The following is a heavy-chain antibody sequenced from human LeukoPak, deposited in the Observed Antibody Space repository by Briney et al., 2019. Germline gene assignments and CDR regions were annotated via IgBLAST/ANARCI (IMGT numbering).Heavy chain of an antibody. D-gene: IGHD6-13*01. J-gene: IGHJ4*02. CDR3: ARHRIVAAIGAFDY. CDR1: GGSITGYY. Sequence: SETLSLTCTVSGGSITGYYWSWIRQPPGKGLEWIGFIHYSGSTSYNPSLKSRVTMSVDTSRNQFSLKLSSVTATDTAVYYCARHRIVAAIGAFDYWGQGTLVTVSS. V-gene: IGHV4-59*08. CDR2: IHYSGST.